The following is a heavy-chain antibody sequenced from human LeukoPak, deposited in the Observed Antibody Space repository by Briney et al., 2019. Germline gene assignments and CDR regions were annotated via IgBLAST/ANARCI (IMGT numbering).Heavy chain of an antibody. Sequence: ASVKVSCKASGYTFTSYDINWVRQATGQGLEWMGWMNPNSGNTGYAQKFQGRVTMTRNTSMSTAYMELSSLRSEDTAVYYCARVVSLSSSWYNYYYYGMDVWGQGTTVTVSS. J-gene: IGHJ6*02. D-gene: IGHD6-13*01. CDR2: MNPNSGNT. CDR1: GYTFTSYD. V-gene: IGHV1-8*01. CDR3: ARVVSLSSSWYNYYYYGMDV.